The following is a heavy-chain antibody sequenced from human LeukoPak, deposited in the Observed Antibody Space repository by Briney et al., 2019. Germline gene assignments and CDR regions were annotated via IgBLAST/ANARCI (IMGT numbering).Heavy chain of an antibody. CDR1: GLPFNNYG. CDR3: ARASVVISGWYGDR. CDR2: IGHEGTYQ. V-gene: IGHV3-30*02. D-gene: IGHD6-19*01. Sequence: GGSLRLSCLVFGLPFNNYGFHWFRRAPGKGLEWLAFIGHEGTYQHYADSVRGRFTITRDNSKNTLYLQMNSLRAEDTAVYYCARASVVISGWYGDRWGQGTLVPVSS. J-gene: IGHJ5*02.